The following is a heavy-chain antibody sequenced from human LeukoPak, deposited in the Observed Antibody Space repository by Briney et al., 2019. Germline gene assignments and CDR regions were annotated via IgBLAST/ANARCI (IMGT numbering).Heavy chain of an antibody. CDR1: GFTFSSYA. CDR2: IYSGGST. V-gene: IGHV3-23*03. CDR3: AKGGLASDSSGSNYFDY. J-gene: IGHJ4*02. D-gene: IGHD3-22*01. Sequence: GGSLRLSCAASGFTFSSYAMSWVRQAPGKGLEWVSVIYSGGSTYYADSVKGRFTISRDNSKNTLYLQMNSLRAEDTAVYYCAKGGLASDSSGSNYFDYWGQGTLVTVSS.